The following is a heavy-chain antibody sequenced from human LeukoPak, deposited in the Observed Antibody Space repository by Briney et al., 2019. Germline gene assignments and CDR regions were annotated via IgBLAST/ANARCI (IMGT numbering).Heavy chain of an antibody. Sequence: PGGSLRLSCAASGFTVSSNYMSWVRQAPGKGLEWVSVIYSGGSTYYADSVKGRFTISRDNSKSTLYLQMNSLRAEDTAVYYCARGSKQQLDFDYWGQGTLVTVSS. CDR3: ARGSKQQLDFDY. CDR2: IYSGGST. CDR1: GFTVSSNY. V-gene: IGHV3-53*01. J-gene: IGHJ4*02. D-gene: IGHD6-13*01.